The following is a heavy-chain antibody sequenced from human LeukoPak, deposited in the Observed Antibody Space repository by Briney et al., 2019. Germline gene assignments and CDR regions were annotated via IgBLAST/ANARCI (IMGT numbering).Heavy chain of an antibody. CDR1: GGSFSGYY. CDR2: INYSGSS. Sequence: PSETLSLTCAVYGGSFSGYYWSWIRQPPGKGLEWAGFINYSGSSNYNPSLKSRVTMSVDTSKNQFSLKLSSVTAGDTTVYYCARVSHWFDSWGQGTLVTVSS. V-gene: IGHV4-59*01. CDR3: ARVSHWFDS. J-gene: IGHJ5*01.